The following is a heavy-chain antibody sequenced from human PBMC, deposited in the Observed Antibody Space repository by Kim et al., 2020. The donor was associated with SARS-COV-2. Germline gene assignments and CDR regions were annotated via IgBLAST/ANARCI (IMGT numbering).Heavy chain of an antibody. V-gene: IGHV1-69*13. CDR1: GGTFSSYA. Sequence: SVKVSCKASGGTFSSYAISWVRQAPGQGLEWMGGIIPIFGTANYAQKFQGRVTITADESTSTAYMELSSLRSEDTAVYYCLFGPLSSESYYGSDYYGMDVWGQGTTVTVSS. J-gene: IGHJ6*02. CDR3: LFGPLSSESYYGSDYYGMDV. D-gene: IGHD3-10*01. CDR2: IIPIFGTA.